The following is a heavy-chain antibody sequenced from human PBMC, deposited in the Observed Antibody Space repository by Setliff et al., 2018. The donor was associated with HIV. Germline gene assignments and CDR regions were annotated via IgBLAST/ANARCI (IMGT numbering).Heavy chain of an antibody. D-gene: IGHD4-17*01. CDR1: GFTFSSYW. V-gene: IGHV3-7*03. CDR3: AVSPDGDCATTKCANWFDP. Sequence: PGGSLRLSCAASGFTFSSYWMSWVRQAPGKGLEWVANIKQDGSEKYYVDSVKGRFTISRDDSQNTAYLQMNSLRTEDTAVYFCAVSPDGDCATTKCANWFDPWGQGTQVTVSS. J-gene: IGHJ5*02. CDR2: IKQDGSEK.